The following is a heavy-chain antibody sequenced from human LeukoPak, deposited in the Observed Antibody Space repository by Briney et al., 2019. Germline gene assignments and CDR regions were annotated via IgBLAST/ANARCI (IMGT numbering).Heavy chain of an antibody. V-gene: IGHV3-23*01. D-gene: IGHD4-17*01. J-gene: IGHJ4*02. CDR3: AKRRSTVTSYYYFDY. CDR1: GFTVSSNY. Sequence: GGSLRLSCAVSGFTVSSNYMSWVRQAPGKGLEWVSAISGSGGSTYYADSVKGRFTISRDNSKNTLYLQMNSLRAEDTAVYYCAKRRSTVTSYYYFDYWGQGTLVTVSS. CDR2: ISGSGGST.